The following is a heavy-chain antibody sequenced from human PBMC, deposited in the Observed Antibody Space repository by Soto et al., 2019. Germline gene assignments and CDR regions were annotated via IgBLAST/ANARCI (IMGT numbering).Heavy chain of an antibody. Sequence: GASVKVSCKASGGTFSSYTISWVRQAPGQGLEWMGRIIPILGIANYAQKFQDRVTITADKSTSTAYMELSSLRSEDTAVYYCARVEYSGYDNAFDIWGQGTMVTVSS. J-gene: IGHJ3*02. CDR1: GGTFSSYT. CDR3: ARVEYSGYDNAFDI. CDR2: IIPILGIA. V-gene: IGHV1-69*02. D-gene: IGHD5-12*01.